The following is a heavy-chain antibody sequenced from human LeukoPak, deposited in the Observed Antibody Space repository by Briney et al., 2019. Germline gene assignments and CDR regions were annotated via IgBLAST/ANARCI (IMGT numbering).Heavy chain of an antibody. CDR3: ARTVVGATWYYYYYGMDV. D-gene: IGHD1-26*01. CDR2: ISSNGGST. Sequence: PGGSLRLSCAASGFTFSSYAMHWVRQAPGKGLEYVSAISSNGGSTYYANSVKGRFTISRDNSKNTLYLQMGSLRAEDMAVYYCARTVVGATWYYYYYGMDVWGQGTTVTVSS. J-gene: IGHJ6*02. CDR1: GFTFSSYA. V-gene: IGHV3-64*01.